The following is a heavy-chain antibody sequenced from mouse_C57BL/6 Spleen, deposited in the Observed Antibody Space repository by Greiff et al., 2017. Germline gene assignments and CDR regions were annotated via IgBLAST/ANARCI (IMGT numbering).Heavy chain of an antibody. V-gene: IGHV3-6*01. Sequence: VQLKQSGPGLVKPSQSLSLTCSVTGYSITSGYYWNWIRQFPGNKLEWMGYISYDGSNNYNPSLKNRISITRDTSKNQFFLKLNSVTTEDTATYYCAREGYYGSRGYFDVWGTGTTVTVSS. CDR3: AREGYYGSRGYFDV. J-gene: IGHJ1*03. D-gene: IGHD1-1*01. CDR1: GYSITSGYY. CDR2: ISYDGSN.